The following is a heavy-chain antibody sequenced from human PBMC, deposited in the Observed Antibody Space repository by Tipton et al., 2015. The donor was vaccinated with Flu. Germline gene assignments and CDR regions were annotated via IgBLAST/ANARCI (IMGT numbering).Heavy chain of an antibody. D-gene: IGHD4-11*01. Sequence: TLSLTCSVSGASVGSPYCWGWVRQPLGKGLEWIGNICPGSPYYNPSLRSRVTISVARAKAQFSLRLTSVTAADTAVYFCARRDFSTYVSEAKNWFDPWGRGTLVTVSS. CDR2: ICPGSP. V-gene: IGHV4-38-2*01. CDR1: GASVGSPYC. J-gene: IGHJ5*02. CDR3: ARRDFSTYVSEAKNWFDP.